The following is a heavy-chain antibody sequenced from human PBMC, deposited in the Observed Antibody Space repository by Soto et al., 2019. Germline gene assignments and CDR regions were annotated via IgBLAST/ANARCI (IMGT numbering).Heavy chain of an antibody. CDR1: GFTFSSYA. J-gene: IGHJ5*02. CDR2: ISYDGSNK. D-gene: IGHD2-21*02. Sequence: GGSLRLSCAASGFTFSSYAMHWVRQAPGKGLEWVAVISYDGSNKYYADSVKGRFTISRDNSKNTLYLQMNSLRAEDTAVYYCARAIVVVTAPSGPWGQGTLVTVSS. CDR3: ARAIVVVTAPSGP. V-gene: IGHV3-30-3*01.